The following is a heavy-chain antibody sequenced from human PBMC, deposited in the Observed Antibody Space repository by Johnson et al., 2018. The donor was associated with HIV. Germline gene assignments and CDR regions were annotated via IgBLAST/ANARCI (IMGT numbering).Heavy chain of an antibody. J-gene: IGHJ3*02. CDR2: ISYDGRNK. V-gene: IGHV3-30*04. CDR3: ARDGGYSSSWYKYAFDI. Sequence: QVQLVESGGGVVQPGRSLRLSCAASGFTFSSYDMHWVRQAPGKGLEWVAVISYDGRNKYYADSVKGRFTISRDNSKNTLYLQMNSLRAEDTAVYYCARDGGYSSSWYKYAFDIWGQGTMVTVSS. D-gene: IGHD6-13*01. CDR1: GFTFSSYD.